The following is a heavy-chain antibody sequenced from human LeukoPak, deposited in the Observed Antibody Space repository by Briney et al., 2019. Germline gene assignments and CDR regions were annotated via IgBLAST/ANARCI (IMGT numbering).Heavy chain of an antibody. CDR3: ARETGGVGAHNY. D-gene: IGHD1-26*01. CDR1: GFTFSSFG. V-gene: IGHV3-30*03. J-gene: IGHJ4*02. Sequence: GGSLRLSCAASGFTFSSFGMHWVRQAPGKGLEWVAVISYDRSNQYYADSVKGRFTISRDNSKNTLYLQMNSLRAEDTAVYYCARETGGVGAHNYWGQGTLVTVSS. CDR2: ISYDRSNQ.